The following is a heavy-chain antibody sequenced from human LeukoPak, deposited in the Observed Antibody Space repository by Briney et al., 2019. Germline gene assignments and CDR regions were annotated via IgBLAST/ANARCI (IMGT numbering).Heavy chain of an antibody. Sequence: GGSLRLSCAASGFTFSSYAMSWVRQAPGKGLEWVSAISGSGGSTYYADSVKGRFTISRDNSKNTLYLRMNSLRAEDTAVYYCAKLYGDDEEDLNDAFDIWGQGTMVTVSS. CDR2: ISGSGGST. D-gene: IGHD4-17*01. CDR1: GFTFSSYA. V-gene: IGHV3-23*01. J-gene: IGHJ3*02. CDR3: AKLYGDDEEDLNDAFDI.